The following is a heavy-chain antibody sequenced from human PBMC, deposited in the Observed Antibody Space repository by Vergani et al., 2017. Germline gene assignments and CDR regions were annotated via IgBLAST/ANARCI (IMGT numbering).Heavy chain of an antibody. Sequence: QVQLVQSGAEVKKPGASVKVSCKASGYTFSTYGISWVRQAPGQGLEWMGWISAYNGNTNYPEKFQGRLTMTTDTSTRTAYMELRSLRSDDTAVYYCARNNREYYYDSSGYTTDWYFDLWGRGTLVTVSS. D-gene: IGHD3-22*01. CDR3: ARNNREYYYDSSGYTTDWYFDL. V-gene: IGHV1-18*01. CDR1: GYTFSTYG. CDR2: ISAYNGNT. J-gene: IGHJ2*01.